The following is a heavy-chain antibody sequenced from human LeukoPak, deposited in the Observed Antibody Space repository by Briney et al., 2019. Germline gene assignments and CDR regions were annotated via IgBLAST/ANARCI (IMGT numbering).Heavy chain of an antibody. CDR3: ARVPFTAADDRSYYYYGMDV. D-gene: IGHD6-13*01. J-gene: IGHJ6*02. V-gene: IGHV1-69*01. CDR1: GGTFSSYA. CDR2: IIPIFGTA. Sequence: ASVKVSCKASGGTFSSYAISWVRQAPGQGLEWMGGIIPIFGTANYAQKFQGRVTITADESTSTAYMELSSLRSEDTAVYYCARVPFTAADDRSYYYYGMDVWGQGTTVTVSS.